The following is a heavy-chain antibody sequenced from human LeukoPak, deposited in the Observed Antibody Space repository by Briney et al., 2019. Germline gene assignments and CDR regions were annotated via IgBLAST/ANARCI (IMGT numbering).Heavy chain of an antibody. CDR2: IYNSGST. J-gene: IGHJ3*02. D-gene: IGHD4-23*01. V-gene: IGHV4-59*01. CDR3: ARALRLWGGNSGIAFDI. Sequence: PSETLSLTCTGSGGSISSYYWSWIRQPPGKGLEWIGYIYNSGSTNYNHSLKGRVTISEDMSNNQFSLKLSSVTAADTAVYYCARALRLWGGNSGIAFDIWGQGTMVTVSS. CDR1: GGSISSYY.